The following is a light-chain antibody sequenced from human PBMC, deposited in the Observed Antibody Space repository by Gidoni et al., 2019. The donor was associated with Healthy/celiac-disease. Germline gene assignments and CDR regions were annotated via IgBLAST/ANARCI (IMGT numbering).Light chain of an antibody. V-gene: IGKV1-13*02. Sequence: IHLTQSPASLSASVGDRVTITCRASEGIRSALAWYQQKPGKAPKLLIYDASNLESGVPSRFSGSGSGTDFTLTISSLQPEEFATYHCQQFNSYWLTFGGGTKVEIK. CDR3: QQFNSYWLT. CDR1: EGIRSA. J-gene: IGKJ4*02. CDR2: DAS.